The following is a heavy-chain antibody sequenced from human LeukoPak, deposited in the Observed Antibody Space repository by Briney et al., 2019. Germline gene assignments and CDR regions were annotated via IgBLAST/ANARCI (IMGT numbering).Heavy chain of an antibody. J-gene: IGHJ4*02. D-gene: IGHD3-10*01. CDR3: AKAPFPYTSGSPPGGY. CDR1: GFTVSTNY. CDR2: IWYDGSNK. V-gene: IGHV3-33*06. Sequence: GGSLRLSCAASGFTVSTNYMSWVRQAPGKGLEWVAVIWYDGSNKDYADSVRGRFTISRDSSKNTLYLQMNSLTAEDTAVYYCAKAPFPYTSGSPPGGYWGQGTLVTVSS.